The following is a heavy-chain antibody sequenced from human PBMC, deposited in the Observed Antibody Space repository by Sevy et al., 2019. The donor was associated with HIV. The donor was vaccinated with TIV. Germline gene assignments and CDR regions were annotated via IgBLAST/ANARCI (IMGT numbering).Heavy chain of an antibody. V-gene: IGHV3-48*01. CDR2: ISGSGDTI. D-gene: IGHD3-16*01. CDR1: RFIFSTYS. Sequence: GGSLRLSCAASRFIFSTYSMNWVRQAPGKGLEWVAYISGSGDTIYYVDSVEGRFTISRDNVKNSLYLQMSSLRAEDTAVYYCARETVGGENYFDSWGQGTLVTVSS. CDR3: ARETVGGENYFDS. J-gene: IGHJ4*02.